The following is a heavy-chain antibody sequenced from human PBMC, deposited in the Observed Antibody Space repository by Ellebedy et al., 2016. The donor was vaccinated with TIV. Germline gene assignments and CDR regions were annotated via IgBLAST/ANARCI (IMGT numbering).Heavy chain of an antibody. CDR2: IKSDGSST. J-gene: IGHJ5*02. V-gene: IGHV3-74*01. Sequence: GGSLRLXXVASGFTSGRYRMHWVRQAPGNKLVWVSRIKSDGSSTTYADSVKGRFTTSRDNARNTLYLQMNSLRGEDTAVYFCARDRGDYSISGPWGQGTLVTVSS. CDR1: GFTSGRYR. D-gene: IGHD4-11*01. CDR3: ARDRGDYSISGP.